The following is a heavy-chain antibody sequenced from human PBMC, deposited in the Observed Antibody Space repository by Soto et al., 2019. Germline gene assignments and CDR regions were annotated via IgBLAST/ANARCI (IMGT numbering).Heavy chain of an antibody. D-gene: IGHD6-19*01. V-gene: IGHV1-18*01. CDR1: GYTFTSYG. Sequence: ASVKVSCKASGYTFTSYGISWVRQAPGQGLEWMGWISAYNGNTNYAQELQGRVTMTTDTSTSTAYMELRSLRSDDTAVYYCARDLRYSSAYRFDYWGQGTLVTVSS. CDR2: ISAYNGNT. J-gene: IGHJ4*02. CDR3: ARDLRYSSAYRFDY.